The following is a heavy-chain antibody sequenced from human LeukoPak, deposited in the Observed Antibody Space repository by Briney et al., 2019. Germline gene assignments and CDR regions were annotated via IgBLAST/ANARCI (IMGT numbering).Heavy chain of an antibody. V-gene: IGHV3-30*19. D-gene: IGHD3-22*01. CDR1: GFTFSSYG. CDR2: ISYDGSNK. Sequence: GGSLRLSCAASGFTFSSYGMHWVRQAPGKGLEWVAVISYDGSNKYYADSVKGRFTISRDNAKNSLYLQMISLRAEDTALYYCAKAYYYESSGYPEWGQGTLVTVSS. CDR3: AKAYYYESSGYPE. J-gene: IGHJ4*02.